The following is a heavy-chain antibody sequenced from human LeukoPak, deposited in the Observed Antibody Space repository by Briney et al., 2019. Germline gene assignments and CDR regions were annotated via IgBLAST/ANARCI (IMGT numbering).Heavy chain of an antibody. D-gene: IGHD2-21*02. J-gene: IGHJ4*02. CDR3: ASGYCGGDCYNPFDY. CDR2: ISAYNGNT. V-gene: IGHV1-18*01. Sequence: ASVKVSCKASGYTFTSYGISWVRQAPGQGLEWMGGISAYNGNTNYAQKLQGRVTMNTDTSTSTAYMELRSLRSDDTAVYYCASGYCGGDCYNPFDYWGQGTLVTVSS. CDR1: GYTFTSYG.